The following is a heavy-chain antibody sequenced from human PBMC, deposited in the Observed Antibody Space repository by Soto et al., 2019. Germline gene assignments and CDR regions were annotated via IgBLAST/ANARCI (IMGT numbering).Heavy chain of an antibody. V-gene: IGHV4-34*01. Sequence: QVQLQQWGAGLLKPSETLSLTCAVYGGSFSGYYWSWIRQPPGKGLEWIGEINHSGSTNYNPSLKSLVTISVDTSKYQFSLQLSAVTAAETAVYYCARGRDYYGSGNYRRNYYYMAVWGKGTTVTVSS. J-gene: IGHJ6*03. CDR2: INHSGST. D-gene: IGHD3-10*01. CDR1: GGSFSGYY. CDR3: ARGRDYYGSGNYRRNYYYMAV.